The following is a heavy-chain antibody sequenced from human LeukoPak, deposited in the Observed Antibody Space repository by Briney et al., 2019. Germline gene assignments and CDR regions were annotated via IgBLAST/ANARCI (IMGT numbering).Heavy chain of an antibody. D-gene: IGHD3-3*02. CDR1: GFTFSDYY. CDR2: ISSSGSTI. CDR3: ARHSPHFWSGYSYYYYMDV. V-gene: IGHV3-11*04. J-gene: IGHJ6*03. Sequence: GGSLRLSCAASGFTFSDYYMSWIRQAPGKGLEWVSYISSSGSTIYYADSVKGRFTISRDNAKNSLYLQMNSLRAEDTAVYYCARHSPHFWSGYSYYYYMDVWGKGTTVTVSS.